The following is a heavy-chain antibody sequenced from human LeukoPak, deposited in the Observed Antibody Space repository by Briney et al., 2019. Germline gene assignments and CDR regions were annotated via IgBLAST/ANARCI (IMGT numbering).Heavy chain of an antibody. J-gene: IGHJ2*01. CDR3: AKDADTATIIYWYFDL. D-gene: IGHD5-18*01. V-gene: IGHV3-30*18. CDR2: ISDDGSNT. Sequence: PGGSLRLSCAASGFTFSNFWMHWVRQAPGKGLEWVAVISDDGSNTYYADSVKGRFTISRDNSKNTLYLQLNSLRAEDTAVYYCAKDADTATIIYWYFDLWGRGTLVTVSS. CDR1: GFTFSNFW.